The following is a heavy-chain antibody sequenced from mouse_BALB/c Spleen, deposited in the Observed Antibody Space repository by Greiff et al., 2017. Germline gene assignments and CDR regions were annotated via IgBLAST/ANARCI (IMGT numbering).Heavy chain of an antibody. D-gene: IGHD1-1*01. CDR2: IWAGGST. Sequence: VQLKESGPGLVAPSQSLSITCTVSGFSLTSYGVHWVRQPPGKGLEWLGVIWAGGSTNYNSALMSRLSISKDNSKSQVFLKMNSLQTDDTAMYYCARGDGSSFIYYAMDYWGQGTSVTVSS. CDR1: GFSLTSYG. CDR3: ARGDGSSFIYYAMDY. V-gene: IGHV2-9*02. J-gene: IGHJ4*01.